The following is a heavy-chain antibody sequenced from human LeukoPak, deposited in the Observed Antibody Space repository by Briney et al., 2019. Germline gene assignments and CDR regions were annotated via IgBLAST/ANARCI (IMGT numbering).Heavy chain of an antibody. CDR2: IYYSGST. D-gene: IGHD3-22*01. Sequence: SETLSLTCTVSGGSISSYYWSWIRQPPGKGLEWIGYIYYSGSTNYNPSLKSRVTISVDTSKNQFSLKLSSVTAADTAVYYCARDLRDDSSGLDSWGQGALVTVSS. V-gene: IGHV4-59*01. J-gene: IGHJ4*02. CDR3: ARDLRDDSSGLDS. CDR1: GGSISSYY.